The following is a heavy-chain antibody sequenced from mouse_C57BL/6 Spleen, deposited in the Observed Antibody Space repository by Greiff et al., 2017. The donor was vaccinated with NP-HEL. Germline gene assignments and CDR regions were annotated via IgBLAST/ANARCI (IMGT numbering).Heavy chain of an antibody. J-gene: IGHJ4*01. CDR3: TRSGGYYELFAMDY. CDR2: IDPATGGP. CDR1: GYTFTDYE. D-gene: IGHD2-4*01. Sequence: QVQLQQSGAELVRPGASVTLSCKASGYTFTDYEMHWVKQTPVHGLEWIGAIDPATGGPAYNQKFKGKAILTADKSSSTAYMELRSLTSEDSAVYYCTRSGGYYELFAMDYWGQGTSVTVSS. V-gene: IGHV1-15*01.